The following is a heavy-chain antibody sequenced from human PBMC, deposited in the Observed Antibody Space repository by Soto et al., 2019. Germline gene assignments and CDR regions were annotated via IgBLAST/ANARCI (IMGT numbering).Heavy chain of an antibody. CDR3: AREYYYGSGTDAFDI. J-gene: IGHJ3*02. D-gene: IGHD3-10*01. CDR2: INPSGGST. V-gene: IGHV1-46*01. Sequence: GASVKVSCKASGYTFTCYYMHWVRQAPGQGLEWMGIINPSGGSTSYAQKFQGRVTMTRDTSTSTVYMELSSLRSEDTAVYYCAREYYYGSGTDAFDIRGQGTMVTVSS. CDR1: GYTFTCYY.